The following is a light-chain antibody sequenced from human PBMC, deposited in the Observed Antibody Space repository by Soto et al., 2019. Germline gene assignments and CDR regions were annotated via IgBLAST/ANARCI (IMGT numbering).Light chain of an antibody. V-gene: IGKV2-28*01. J-gene: IGKJ4*01. CDR3: MQALQTPT. CDR1: QSLLHRNGYNY. Sequence: DIVMTQSPLSLPVTPGGPASISCRSSQSLLHRNGYNYLDWYLQKPGQSPQLLIYLGSNRASGVPDRFSGSGSGTDFTLKISRVEAEDVGVYYCMQALQTPTFGGGTKVEIK. CDR2: LGS.